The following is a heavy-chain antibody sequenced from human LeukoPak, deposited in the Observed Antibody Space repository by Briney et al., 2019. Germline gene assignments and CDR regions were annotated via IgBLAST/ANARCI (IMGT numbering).Heavy chain of an antibody. CDR2: IYSGGST. V-gene: IGHV3-53*01. D-gene: IGHD4-23*01. Sequence: GGSLRLSCAASGFTVSSNYMSGVRQAPGKGREWVSVIYSGGSTYYADSVKGRFTISRDNSKNTLYLQTTSLSAEDTAVYYCARGTVVDYFDYWGPGTLVTVSS. CDR1: GFTVSSNY. J-gene: IGHJ4*02. CDR3: ARGTVVDYFDY.